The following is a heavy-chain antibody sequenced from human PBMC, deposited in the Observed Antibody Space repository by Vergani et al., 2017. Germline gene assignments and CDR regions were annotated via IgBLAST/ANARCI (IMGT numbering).Heavy chain of an antibody. CDR2: IIPIFGTA. J-gene: IGHJ3*02. Sequence: QVQLVQSGAEVKKPGASVKVSCKASGGTFSSYAISWVRQAPGQGLEWMGGIIPIFGTANYAQKFQGRVTITADESTSTAYMERSSLRSEDTAVYYCARDGADYCSGGSCLTWPNAFDIWGQGTMVTVSS. CDR1: GGTFSSYA. CDR3: ARDGADYCSGGSCLTWPNAFDI. D-gene: IGHD2-15*01. V-gene: IGHV1-69*01.